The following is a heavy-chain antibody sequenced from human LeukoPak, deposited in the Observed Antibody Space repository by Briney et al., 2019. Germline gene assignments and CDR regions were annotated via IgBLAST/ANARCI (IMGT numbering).Heavy chain of an antibody. D-gene: IGHD3-3*01. V-gene: IGHV4-39*01. J-gene: IGHJ4*02. CDR3: ARRITIFGVVQFDY. CDR2: IYYSGST. CDR1: GGSISSSSYY. Sequence: PSETLSLTCTLSGGSISSSSYYWGWIRQPPGKGLEWIGSIYYSGSTYYNPSLKSRFTISVDTSKNQFSLKLSSVTAADTAVYYCARRITIFGVVQFDYWGQGALVTVSS.